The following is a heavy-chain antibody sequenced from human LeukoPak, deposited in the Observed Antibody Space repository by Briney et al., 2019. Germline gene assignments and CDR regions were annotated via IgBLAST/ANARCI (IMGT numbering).Heavy chain of an antibody. CDR3: ARESRDYGRNDY. J-gene: IGHJ4*02. D-gene: IGHD4-17*01. CDR1: GGSISSGSYY. CDR2: IYTSGST. V-gene: IGHV4-61*02. Sequence: SETLSLTCTVSGGSISSGSYYWSWIRQPAGKGLEWIGRIYTSGSTNYNPSLKSRVTISVDTSKNQFSLKLSSVTAADTAVYYCARESRDYGRNDYWGQGTLVTVSS.